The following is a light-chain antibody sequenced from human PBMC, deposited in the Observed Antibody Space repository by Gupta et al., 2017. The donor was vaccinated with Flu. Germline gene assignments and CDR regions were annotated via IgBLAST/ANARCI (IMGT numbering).Light chain of an antibody. CDR3: HHSRGFPYS. CDR2: YAS. V-gene: IGKV6-21*01. Sequence: EIVLTQSPDFQSVTPKEKVTITCRASRTIGSSLHWYQQKPDQSPKLLIKYASQSFSGVPSRFSGSGSGTDFTLTINSLEPEDAATYYCHHSRGFPYSFGQGTKLEIK. CDR1: RTIGSS. J-gene: IGKJ2*03.